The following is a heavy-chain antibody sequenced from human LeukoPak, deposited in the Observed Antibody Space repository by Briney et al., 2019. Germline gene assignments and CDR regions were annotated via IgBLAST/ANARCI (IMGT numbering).Heavy chain of an antibody. J-gene: IGHJ4*02. CDR2: IKPDGSER. CDR1: GFTFNNYW. D-gene: IGHD3-22*01. Sequence: GGSLRLSCGASGFTFNNYWMTWVRQAPGKGLEWVANIKPDGSERNYVGSVKGRSTISRDNSKNTLYLQMNSLRAEDTAVYYCARDPDYYDSSGPGDYWGQGTLVTVSS. V-gene: IGHV3-7*03. CDR3: ARDPDYYDSSGPGDY.